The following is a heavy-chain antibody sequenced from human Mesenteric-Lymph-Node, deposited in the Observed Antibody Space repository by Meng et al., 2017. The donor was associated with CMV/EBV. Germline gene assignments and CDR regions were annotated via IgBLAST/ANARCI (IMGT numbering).Heavy chain of an antibody. D-gene: IGHD5-12*01. CDR3: ARGGGYSGYGANY. J-gene: IGHJ4*02. CDR1: GGSFSCYY. Sequence: AVYGGSFSCYYWSWIRQSPGKGLEWIGEINHSGSTNYSPSLKSRVTISVDTSKNQFSLKLSSVTAADTAVYYCARGGGYSGYGANYWGQGTLVTVSS. V-gene: IGHV4-34*01. CDR2: INHSGST.